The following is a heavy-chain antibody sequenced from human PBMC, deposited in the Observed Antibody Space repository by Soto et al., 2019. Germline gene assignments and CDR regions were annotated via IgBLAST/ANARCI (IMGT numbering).Heavy chain of an antibody. CDR1: GGSISSYY. V-gene: IGHV4-59*08. CDR2: IYYSGST. J-gene: IGHJ4*02. CDR3: ARRYGGNLEY. D-gene: IGHD1-26*01. Sequence: SETLSLTCTVSGGSISSYYWSWIRQPPGKGLEWIGYIYYSGSTNYNPSLESRVTISVDTSKNQFSLKLSSVTAADTAVYYCARRYGGNLEYWGQGTLVTVS.